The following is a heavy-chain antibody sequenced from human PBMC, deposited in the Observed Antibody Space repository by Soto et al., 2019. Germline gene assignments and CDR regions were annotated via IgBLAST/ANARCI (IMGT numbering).Heavy chain of an antibody. D-gene: IGHD4-4*01. CDR3: ASYSTPYYFDY. CDR2: IYSGGST. CDR1: GFTVSSNY. V-gene: IGHV3-53*01. J-gene: IGHJ4*02. Sequence: GGSLRLSCAASGFTVSSNYMSWVRQAPGKGLEWVSVIYSGGSTYYADSVKGRFTISRDNSKNTLYLQMNSLRAEDTAVYYCASYSTPYYFDYWGQGTLGTVSS.